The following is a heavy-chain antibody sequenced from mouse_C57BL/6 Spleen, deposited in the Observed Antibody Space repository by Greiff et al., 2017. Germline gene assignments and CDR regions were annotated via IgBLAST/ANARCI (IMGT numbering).Heavy chain of an antibody. Sequence: VQLQESGPGLVAPSQSLSITCTVSGFSLTSYGVSWVRQPPGKGLEWLGVIWGDGSTNYHSALISRLSISKDNSKSQVFLKLNSLQTDDTATYYCAKPALTTVVATDYYAMDYWGQGTSVTVSS. V-gene: IGHV2-3*01. CDR3: AKPALTTVVATDYYAMDY. CDR2: IWGDGST. J-gene: IGHJ4*01. D-gene: IGHD1-1*01. CDR1: GFSLTSYG.